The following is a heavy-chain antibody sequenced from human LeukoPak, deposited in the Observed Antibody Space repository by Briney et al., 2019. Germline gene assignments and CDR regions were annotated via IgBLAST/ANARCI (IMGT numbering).Heavy chain of an antibody. CDR2: ISRTGTTI. V-gene: IGHV3-48*01. CDR1: GFTFSGYS. D-gene: IGHD4-17*01. CDR3: ARNPMATVTYFDY. J-gene: IGHJ4*02. Sequence: GGSLRLSCAASGFTFSGYSMNWVRQAPGQGLEWVSYISRTGTTINYADAVKGRFTISRDNAKNSLYLQMNSLRVEDTAVYYCARNPMATVTYFDYWGQGTLVTVSS.